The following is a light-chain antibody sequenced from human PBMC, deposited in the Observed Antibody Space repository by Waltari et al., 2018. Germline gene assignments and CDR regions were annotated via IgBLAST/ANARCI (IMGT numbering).Light chain of an antibody. CDR3: QQYNNWPPWT. Sequence: EIVMTQSPATPSVPPGERATLSCRASQSVSSNLAWYQQKPGQAPRLLIYGASTRATGIPARFSGSGSGTEFTLTISSLQSEDFAVYYCQQYNNWPPWTFGQGTKVEIK. CDR2: GAS. J-gene: IGKJ1*01. V-gene: IGKV3-15*01. CDR1: QSVSSN.